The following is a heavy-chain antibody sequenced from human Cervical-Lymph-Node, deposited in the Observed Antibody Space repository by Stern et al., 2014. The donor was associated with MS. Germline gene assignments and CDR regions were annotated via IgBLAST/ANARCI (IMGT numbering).Heavy chain of an antibody. J-gene: IGHJ4*02. CDR2: VLPIFNTP. CDR3: AREMGSVAVAGSPFDS. V-gene: IGHV1-69*01. Sequence: QVQLVQSGAEVKKPGSSVKVSCKASGGTFSSNSMSWVRQAPGQGLEWMGGVLPIFNTPHYAQRFQGRVTMTADESTSTAYMELSSLRSEDTAVYYCAREMGSVAVAGSPFDSWGQGTLVTVSS. CDR1: GGTFSSNS. D-gene: IGHD6-19*01.